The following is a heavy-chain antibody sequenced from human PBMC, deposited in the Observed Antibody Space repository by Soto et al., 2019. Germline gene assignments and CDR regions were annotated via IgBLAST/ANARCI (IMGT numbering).Heavy chain of an antibody. CDR2: INPNSGGT. CDR3: ARGTIVVVPAAENWFDP. D-gene: IGHD2-2*01. CDR1: GYTFTGYY. Sequence: ASVKVSCKASGYTFTGYYMHWVRQAPGQGLEWMGWINPNSGGTNYAQKFQGRVTMTRDTSISTAYMELSRLRSDDTAVYYCARGTIVVVPAAENWFDPWGQGTLVTVSS. V-gene: IGHV1-2*02. J-gene: IGHJ5*02.